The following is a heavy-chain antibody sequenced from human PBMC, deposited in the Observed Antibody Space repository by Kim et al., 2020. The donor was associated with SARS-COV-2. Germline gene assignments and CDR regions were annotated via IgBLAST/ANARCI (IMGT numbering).Heavy chain of an antibody. Sequence: GGSLRLSCAVSGFTFSDYYMSWIRQAPGKGLEWVSYISSSSSYTNYADSVKGRFTISRDNAKNSLYLQMNSLRAEDTAVYYCASAFWDPPQFDYWGQGTLVTVSS. CDR3: ASAFWDPPQFDY. D-gene: IGHD3-3*02. V-gene: IGHV3-11*06. CDR1: GFTFSDYY. CDR2: ISSSSSYT. J-gene: IGHJ4*02.